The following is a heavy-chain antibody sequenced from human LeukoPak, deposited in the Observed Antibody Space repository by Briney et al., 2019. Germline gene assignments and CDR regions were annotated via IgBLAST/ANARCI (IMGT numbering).Heavy chain of an antibody. D-gene: IGHD6-13*01. V-gene: IGHV1-18*01. Sequence: ASVTVSCTASGYTFTSYGISWVRQAPGQGLEWMGWISAYNGNTNYAQKLQGRVTMTTDTSTSTAYMELRSLRSDDTAVYYCARRLGSSSWYAFDYWGQGTLVTVSS. J-gene: IGHJ4*02. CDR1: GYTFTSYG. CDR3: ARRLGSSSWYAFDY. CDR2: ISAYNGNT.